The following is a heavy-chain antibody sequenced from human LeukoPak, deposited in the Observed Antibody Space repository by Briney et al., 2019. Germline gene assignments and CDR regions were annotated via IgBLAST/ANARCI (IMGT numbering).Heavy chain of an antibody. J-gene: IGHJ4*02. CDR1: GFAFSSYW. V-gene: IGHV3-7*03. CDR2: IKQDGSEK. CDR3: ARDQWNYYGSSAYPQGDFDY. D-gene: IGHD3-22*01. Sequence: GGSLRLSCAASGFAFSSYWMTWVRQAPGKGLEWVANIKQDGSEKYYVDSVKGRFTISRDNAKNSLYLQMNSLRVEDTAVYYCARDQWNYYGSSAYPQGDFDYWGQGTLVTVSS.